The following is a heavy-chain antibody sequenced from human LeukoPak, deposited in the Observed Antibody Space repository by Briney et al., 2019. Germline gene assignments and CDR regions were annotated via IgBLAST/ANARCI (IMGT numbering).Heavy chain of an antibody. V-gene: IGHV3-30-3*01. D-gene: IGHD3-22*01. CDR3: ASDYYDSSGYSEPYDH. J-gene: IGHJ5*02. CDR1: GFTFSSYA. Sequence: GGSLRLSCAASGFTFSSYAMHWVRQAPGKGLEWVAVISYDGSNKYYADSVKGRFTISRDNSKNTLYLQMNSLRAEDTAVYYCASDYYDSSGYSEPYDHWGQGTLVTVSS. CDR2: ISYDGSNK.